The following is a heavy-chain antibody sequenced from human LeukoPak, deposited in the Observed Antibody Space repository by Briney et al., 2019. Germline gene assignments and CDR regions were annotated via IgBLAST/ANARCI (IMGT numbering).Heavy chain of an antibody. Sequence: GGSLRLSCAASGFTFSSYAMSWVRQAPGKGLEWVSAISGSGGSTYYADSVKGRFTISRDNSKNTLYLQMNSLRAEDTAVYHCAQVLRFLEWLDYWGQGTLVTVSS. CDR3: AQVLRFLEWLDY. CDR1: GFTFSSYA. V-gene: IGHV3-23*01. D-gene: IGHD3-3*01. CDR2: ISGSGGST. J-gene: IGHJ4*02.